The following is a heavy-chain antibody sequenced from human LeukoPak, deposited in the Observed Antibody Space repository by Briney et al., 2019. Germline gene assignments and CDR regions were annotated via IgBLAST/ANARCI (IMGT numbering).Heavy chain of an antibody. V-gene: IGHV1-69*04. CDR3: AEYYYDSSGYYRTDAFDI. Sequence: SVKVSCEASGGTFSNYAISWVRQAPGQGLEWMGRIIPILGIANYAQNFQGRVTITADKSTSTAYMELSSLRSEDTAVYYCAEYYYDSSGYYRTDAFDIWGQGTMVTVSS. CDR1: GGTFSNYA. D-gene: IGHD3-22*01. CDR2: IIPILGIA. J-gene: IGHJ3*02.